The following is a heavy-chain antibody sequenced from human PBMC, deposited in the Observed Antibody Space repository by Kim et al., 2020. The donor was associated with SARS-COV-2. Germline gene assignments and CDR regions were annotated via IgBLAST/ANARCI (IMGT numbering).Heavy chain of an antibody. CDR3: ARTVGSSSSYGRDY. J-gene: IGHJ4*02. V-gene: IGHV1-2*02. D-gene: IGHD6-13*01. CDR1: GYTFTGYY. CDR2: MHPNTGGI. Sequence: ASVKVSCKASGYTFTGYYIQWVRQAPGQGLEWMGWMHPNTGGINYAQAFKGRVTMTRDTSINTAYMELSSLRSDDTAMYYCARTVGSSSSYGRDYWGQGTLVTVSS.